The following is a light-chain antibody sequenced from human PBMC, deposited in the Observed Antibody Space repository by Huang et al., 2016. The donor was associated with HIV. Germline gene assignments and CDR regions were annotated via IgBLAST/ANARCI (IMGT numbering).Light chain of an antibody. CDR3: QQYNKWPPYT. Sequence: VMTQSPATLSVSPGERATLSCRASESILRNLAWYQQRPGQPPRLLIYGASVRRPGIPDRFRGKGSGTEFSLTISSLQSEDFAVYYCQQYNKWPPYTYGQGTKLEIK. CDR2: GAS. V-gene: IGKV3-15*01. CDR1: ESILRN. J-gene: IGKJ2*01.